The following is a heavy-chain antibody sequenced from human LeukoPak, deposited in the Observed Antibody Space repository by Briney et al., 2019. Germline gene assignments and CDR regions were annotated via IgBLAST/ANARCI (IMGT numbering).Heavy chain of an antibody. CDR1: GFTFSDYY. V-gene: IGHV3-11*04. J-gene: IGHJ4*02. D-gene: IGHD6-13*01. CDR3: AAAAGRGGFLNY. Sequence: GGSLRLSCAASGFTFSDYYMSWIRQAPGKGREWVSYISSSGSNIYYADSVKGRFTISRDKAKNSLYLQMNSLRAEDTAVYYCAAAAGRGGFLNYWGQGTLVTVSS. CDR2: ISSSGSNI.